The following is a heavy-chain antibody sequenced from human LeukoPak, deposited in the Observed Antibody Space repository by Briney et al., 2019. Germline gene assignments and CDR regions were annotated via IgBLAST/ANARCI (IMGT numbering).Heavy chain of an antibody. CDR3: ARDFGYAFDI. D-gene: IGHD3-3*01. V-gene: IGHV3-48*02. J-gene: IGHJ3*02. CDR2: IWSSTSAV. CDR1: GFTFSSYS. Sequence: GGSLRLSCAASGFTFSSYSMNWVRQAPGKRLEWVSYIWSSTSAVYYADSVKGRFTISRDNAKNSLYLQMNSLRDEDTAVYYCARDFGYAFDIWGQGTMVTVSS.